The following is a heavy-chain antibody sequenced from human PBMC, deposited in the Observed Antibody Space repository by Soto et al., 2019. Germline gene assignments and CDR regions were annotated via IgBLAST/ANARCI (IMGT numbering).Heavy chain of an antibody. J-gene: IGHJ4*02. Sequence: GGSLRLSCAASGFTFSDAWINWVRQAPGKGLEWVGRIKSKTDGGTTDYTAPVKGRFTISRDDSKNTQYLQMNSLKTEVIAVFYCTTDPVTMIVVVPSSGWGQGTLVTVSS. CDR2: IKSKTDGGTT. D-gene: IGHD3-22*01. CDR3: TTDPVTMIVVVPSSG. V-gene: IGHV3-15*07. CDR1: GFTFSDAW.